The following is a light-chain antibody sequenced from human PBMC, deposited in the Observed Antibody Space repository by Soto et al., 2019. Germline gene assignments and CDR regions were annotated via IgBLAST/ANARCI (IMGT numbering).Light chain of an antibody. CDR2: DVS. J-gene: IGLJ1*01. V-gene: IGLV2-14*01. CDR1: SSDIGAYNF. Sequence: QSALTQPASVSGSPGQSITISCTGTSSDIGAYNFVSWYQQHPGKAPKLMIYDVSNRPSGVSDRFSGFKSGDTASLTISGLQAEDEADYYCTSYTTSGRYVFGTGTKVTVL. CDR3: TSYTTSGRYV.